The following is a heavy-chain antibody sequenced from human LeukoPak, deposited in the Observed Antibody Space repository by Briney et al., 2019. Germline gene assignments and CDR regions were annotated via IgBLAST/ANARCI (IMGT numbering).Heavy chain of an antibody. CDR3: ARDRPHNWFDP. J-gene: IGHJ5*02. Sequence: GGSLRLSCAASGFTFSNYNMNWVRQAPGKGLEWVSSISSSSSYIYYADSVKGRFTISRDNAKNTLYLQMNSLRVEDTAIYYCARDRPHNWFDPWGQGTLVTVSS. CDR2: ISSSSSYI. V-gene: IGHV3-21*01. CDR1: GFTFSNYN.